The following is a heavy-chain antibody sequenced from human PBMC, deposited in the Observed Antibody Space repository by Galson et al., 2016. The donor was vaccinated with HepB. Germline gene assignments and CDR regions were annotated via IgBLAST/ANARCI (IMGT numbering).Heavy chain of an antibody. CDR3: ARWTEGATGNSDAFDI. CDR2: IIPVFDTA. V-gene: IGHV1-69*13. CDR1: GGTFTSYA. J-gene: IGHJ3*02. D-gene: IGHD3-10*01. Sequence: SVKVSCKASGGTFTSYAISWVRQAPGQGLEWMGGIIPVFDTANYAQKFQDRVTITADESTSTAYMELSSLRSEDTAVYYCARWTEGATGNSDAFDIWGQGTMVTVSS.